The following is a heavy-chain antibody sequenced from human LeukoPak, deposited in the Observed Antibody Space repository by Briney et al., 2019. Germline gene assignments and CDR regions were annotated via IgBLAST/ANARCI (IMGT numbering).Heavy chain of an antibody. CDR3: ARDIYSSSWYKNAFDI. J-gene: IGHJ3*02. CDR2: IWYDGSNK. CDR1: GFTFSSYG. Sequence: GGSLRLSCAASGFTFSSYGMHWVRQAPGKGLEWVAVIWYDGSNKYYADSVKGRFTISRDNSKNTLYLQMNSLRAEDTAVYYCARDIYSSSWYKNAFDIWGQGTMVTVSS. D-gene: IGHD6-13*01. V-gene: IGHV3-33*01.